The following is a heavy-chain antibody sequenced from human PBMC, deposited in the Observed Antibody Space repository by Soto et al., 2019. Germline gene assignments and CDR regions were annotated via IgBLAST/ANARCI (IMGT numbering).Heavy chain of an antibody. CDR1: GGSISSYY. Sequence: SETLSLTCTVSGGSISSYYWSWIRQPPGKGLEWIGYIYYSGSTNYNPSLKSRVTISVDTSKNQFSLKLSSVTAADTAVYYCARVRGTHDYSPTDYYYGMDVWGQGTTVTVSS. V-gene: IGHV4-59*01. J-gene: IGHJ6*02. D-gene: IGHD4-4*01. CDR2: IYYSGST. CDR3: ARVRGTHDYSPTDYYYGMDV.